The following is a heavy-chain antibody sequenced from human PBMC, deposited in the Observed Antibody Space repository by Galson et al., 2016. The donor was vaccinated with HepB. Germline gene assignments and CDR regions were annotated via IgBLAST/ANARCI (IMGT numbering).Heavy chain of an antibody. CDR1: GFTFDDYA. V-gene: IGHV3-9*01. J-gene: IGHJ4*02. CDR2: ISWNSGSI. CDR3: AKDSYYDILTAYSHFDY. D-gene: IGHD3-9*01. Sequence: ASGFTFDDYAMHWVRQAPGKGLEWVSGISWNSGSIGYADSVKGRFTISRDNAKNSLYLQMNSLRAEDTALYYCAKDSYYDILTAYSHFDYWGQGTLVTVSS.